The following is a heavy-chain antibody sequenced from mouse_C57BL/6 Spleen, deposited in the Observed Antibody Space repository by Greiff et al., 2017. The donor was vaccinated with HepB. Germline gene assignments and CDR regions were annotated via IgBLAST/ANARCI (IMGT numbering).Heavy chain of an antibody. CDR2: ISYDGSN. J-gene: IGHJ4*01. D-gene: IGHD1-1*02. Sequence: EVQLQESGPGLVKPSQSLSLTCSVTGYSITSGYYWNWIRQFPGNKLEWMGYISYDGSNNYNPSLKNRISITRDTSKNQFFLKLNSVTTEDTATYYCARDPGDYYAMDYWGQGTSVTVSS. CDR1: GYSITSGYY. V-gene: IGHV3-6*01. CDR3: ARDPGDYYAMDY.